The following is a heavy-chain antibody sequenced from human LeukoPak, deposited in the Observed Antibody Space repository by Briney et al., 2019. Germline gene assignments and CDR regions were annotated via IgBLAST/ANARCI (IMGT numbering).Heavy chain of an antibody. V-gene: IGHV4-59*01. J-gene: IGHJ3*02. CDR1: GGSISSYY. CDR2: IYYSGST. CDR3: ARDSGQWLGLNDAFDI. D-gene: IGHD6-19*01. Sequence: SETLSLTCTVSGGSISSYYWSWIRQPPGKGLEWIGYIYYSGSTNYNPSLKSRVTISVDTSKNQFSLRLSSVTAADTAVYYCARDSGQWLGLNDAFDIWGQGTMVTVSS.